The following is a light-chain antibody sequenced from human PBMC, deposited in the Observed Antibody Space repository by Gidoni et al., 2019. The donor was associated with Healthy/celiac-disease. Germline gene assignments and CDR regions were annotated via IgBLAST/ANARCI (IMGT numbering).Light chain of an antibody. Sequence: QSVLTQPPSVSGAPGQRVTISCTGSSSNIVAGYAVHWYQQLPGTAPKLLIYGNSNRPSGVPDRFSVSKSGTSASLAITGLQAEDEADYYCQSYDSSLSGVVFGGGTKLTVL. V-gene: IGLV1-40*01. CDR2: GNS. CDR3: QSYDSSLSGVV. CDR1: SSNIVAGYA. J-gene: IGLJ2*01.